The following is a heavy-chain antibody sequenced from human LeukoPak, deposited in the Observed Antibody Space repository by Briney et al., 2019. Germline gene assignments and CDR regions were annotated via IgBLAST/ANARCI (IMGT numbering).Heavy chain of an antibody. D-gene: IGHD1-26*01. CDR2: MNPNSGNT. V-gene: IGHV1-8*03. J-gene: IGHJ4*02. CDR3: ARLWEPDDY. Sequence: GASVKVSCKASGYTFTGYYMHWVRQATGQGLEWMGWMNPNSGNTGYAQKFQGRVTITRNTSISTAYMELSSLRSEDTAVYYCARLWEPDDYWGQGTLVTVSS. CDR1: GYTFTGYY.